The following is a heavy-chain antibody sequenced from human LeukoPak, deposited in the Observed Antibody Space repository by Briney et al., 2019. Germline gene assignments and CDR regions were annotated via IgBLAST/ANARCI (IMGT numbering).Heavy chain of an antibody. CDR3: ANPTLYESGSFDY. CDR1: GFTFSSYA. Sequence: PGGSLRLSRAASGFTFSSYAMSWVRQAPGKGLEWVSAISGSGGSTYYADSVKGRFTISRDNSKNTLYLQMNSLRAEDTAVYYCANPTLYESGSFDYWGQGTLVTVSS. CDR2: ISGSGGST. V-gene: IGHV3-23*01. J-gene: IGHJ4*02. D-gene: IGHD3-10*01.